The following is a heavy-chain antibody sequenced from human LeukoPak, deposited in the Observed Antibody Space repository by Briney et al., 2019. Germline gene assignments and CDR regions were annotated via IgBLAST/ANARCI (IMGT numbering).Heavy chain of an antibody. J-gene: IGHJ4*02. CDR1: GGSIRGCAYY. V-gene: IGHV4-31*03. Sequence: SETLSLTCTVSGGSIRGCAYYWSWIRQHPGRGLEWIGYIYYTGNTYYNPSLKSRVTISVATSKNQFSLKLSSVTAADTAIYYCARDRRDGYPYYFDYWGQGTLVTVSS. D-gene: IGHD5-24*01. CDR2: IYYTGNT. CDR3: ARDRRDGYPYYFDY.